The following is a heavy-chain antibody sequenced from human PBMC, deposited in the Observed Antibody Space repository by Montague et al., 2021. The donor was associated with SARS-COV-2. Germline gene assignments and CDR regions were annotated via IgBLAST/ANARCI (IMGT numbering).Heavy chain of an antibody. Sequence: SLRLSCAASGFSFNANWMHWVRQAPGKGLVLVSGITGDGRNIEYXDSVKGRFTISRDNAKGTLYLQMDSLRVEDTAMYFCTNALNVVDSLWGQGILVAVSS. CDR1: GFSFNANW. CDR3: TNALNVVDSL. V-gene: IGHV3-74*03. CDR2: ITGDGRNI. J-gene: IGHJ4*01. D-gene: IGHD2-8*01.